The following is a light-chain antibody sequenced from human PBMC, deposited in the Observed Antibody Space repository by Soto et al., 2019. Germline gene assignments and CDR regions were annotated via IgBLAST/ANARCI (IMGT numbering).Light chain of an antibody. Sequence: QSALTQPPSASGSPGQSVTISCTGTSSNVGGYNYVSWYQQYPGRAPKLMIYDVTNRPSGVPDRFSGSKSGNTASLAVSGLQAEDEADYCCRSYAASNSVHFVFGGGTKLTVL. CDR1: SSNVGGYNY. CDR2: DVT. J-gene: IGLJ3*02. V-gene: IGLV2-8*01. CDR3: RSYAASNSVHFV.